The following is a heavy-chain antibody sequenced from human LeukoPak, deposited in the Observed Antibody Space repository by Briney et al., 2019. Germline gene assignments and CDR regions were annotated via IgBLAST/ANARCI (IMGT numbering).Heavy chain of an antibody. CDR2: FDPEDGET. Sequence: ASVKVSCKVSGYTLTELSMHWVRQALGKGLEWMGGFDPEDGETIYAQKFQGRVTMTEDTSTDTAYMELSSLRSEDTAVYYCATDSIGDYVGSQFDYWGQGTLVTVSS. V-gene: IGHV1-24*01. CDR1: GYTLTELS. CDR3: ATDSIGDYVGSQFDY. J-gene: IGHJ4*02. D-gene: IGHD4-17*01.